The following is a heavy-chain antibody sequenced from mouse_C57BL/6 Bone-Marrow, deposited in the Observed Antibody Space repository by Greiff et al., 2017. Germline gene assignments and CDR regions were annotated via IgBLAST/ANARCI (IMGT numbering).Heavy chain of an antibody. Sequence: VQLQQSGAELVRPGASVKLSCTASGFNIKDDYMHWVNQRPEQGLEWIGWIDPENGDTEYASKFQGKATITADTSSNTAYLQLSSLTSEDTAVYYCTTLNDYDWYFDVWGTGTTVTVSS. D-gene: IGHD2-4*01. CDR2: IDPENGDT. J-gene: IGHJ1*03. V-gene: IGHV14-4*01. CDR3: TTLNDYDWYFDV. CDR1: GFNIKDDY.